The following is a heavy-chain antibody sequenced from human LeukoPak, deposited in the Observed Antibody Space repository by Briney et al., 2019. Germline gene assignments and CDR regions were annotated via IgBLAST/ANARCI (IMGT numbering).Heavy chain of an antibody. Sequence: GGSLRLSCAASGFTFSSYSMNWVRQAPGKGLEWVSSISSSSSYIYYADSVKGRFTISRDNAKNSLYLQMNSLRAEDTAVYYCARDRDSGSSLDYRGQGTLVTVSS. V-gene: IGHV3-21*01. J-gene: IGHJ4*02. D-gene: IGHD1-26*01. CDR1: GFTFSSYS. CDR3: ARDRDSGSSLDY. CDR2: ISSSSSYI.